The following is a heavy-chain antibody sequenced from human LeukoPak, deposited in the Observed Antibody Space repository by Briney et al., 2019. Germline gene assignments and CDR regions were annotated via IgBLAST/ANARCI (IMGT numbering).Heavy chain of an antibody. Sequence: GGSLRLSCAASGFTFTTYTMNWVRQAPGKGLEWISYISSTSSTIEYADSVKGRFTISRDNAKNSLYLQMNSLRDEDTAVYYCARSRGNDYWGQGTLVTVSS. CDR1: GFTFTTYT. J-gene: IGHJ4*02. CDR3: ARSRGNDY. V-gene: IGHV3-48*02. CDR2: ISSTSSTI.